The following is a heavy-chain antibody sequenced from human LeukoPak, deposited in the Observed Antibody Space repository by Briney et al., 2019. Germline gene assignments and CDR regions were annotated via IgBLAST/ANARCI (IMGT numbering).Heavy chain of an antibody. D-gene: IGHD3-9*01. J-gene: IGHJ6*02. V-gene: IGHV3-30*18. Sequence: PGGSLRLCCAASGFTFSSYGMHWVRQAPGKGLEWVAVITYDGSNKYYADSVKGRFTISRDNSKNTLYLQMNSLRAEDTAVYYCAKVPQVFTILGGMDVWGQGTTVTVSS. CDR2: ITYDGSNK. CDR3: AKVPQVFTILGGMDV. CDR1: GFTFSSYG.